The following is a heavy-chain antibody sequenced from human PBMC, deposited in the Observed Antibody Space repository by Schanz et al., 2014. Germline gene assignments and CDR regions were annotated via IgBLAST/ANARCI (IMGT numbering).Heavy chain of an antibody. J-gene: IGHJ4*02. CDR1: GYTFTSYD. CDR2: MNPDSGNT. V-gene: IGHV1-8*01. CDR3: ARGGYSSGWYDRDIAHFDY. Sequence: VQLVQSGAEVKRPGASVRVSCKASGYTFTSYDFNWVRQAPGQGLEWMGWMNPDSGNTGYAQKFQGRVTMTRDTATSTVYMELSSLRSEDTAVYYCARGGYSSGWYDRDIAHFDYWGQGTLVAVSS. D-gene: IGHD6-19*01.